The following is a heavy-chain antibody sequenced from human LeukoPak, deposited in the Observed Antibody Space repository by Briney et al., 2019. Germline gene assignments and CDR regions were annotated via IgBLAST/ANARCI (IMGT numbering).Heavy chain of an antibody. J-gene: IGHJ4*02. V-gene: IGHV1-18*04. CDR1: GYTFTSYG. D-gene: IGHD3-9*01. CDR3: ARDRRRYDILTGYYKSPHFDY. Sequence: ASVKVSCKAFGYTFTSYGISWVRQAPGQGLEWMGWISAYNGNTNYAQKLQGRVTMTTDTSTSTAYMELRSLRSDDTAVYYCARDRRRYDILTGYYKSPHFDYWGQGTLVTVSS. CDR2: ISAYNGNT.